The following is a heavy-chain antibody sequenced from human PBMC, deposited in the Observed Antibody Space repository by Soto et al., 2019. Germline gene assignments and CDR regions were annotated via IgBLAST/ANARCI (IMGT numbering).Heavy chain of an antibody. CDR1: GGSISSYY. D-gene: IGHD3-22*01. Sequence: QVQLQESGPGLVKPSETLSLTCTVSGGSISSYYWSWIRQPPGKGLEWIGYIYYSGSTNYNPSLKSRVTIAVDTSKNQFSLKLSSVTAADTAVYYCARYSSGYSYNWGQGTLVTVSS. CDR2: IYYSGST. V-gene: IGHV4-59*01. J-gene: IGHJ4*02. CDR3: ARYSSGYSYN.